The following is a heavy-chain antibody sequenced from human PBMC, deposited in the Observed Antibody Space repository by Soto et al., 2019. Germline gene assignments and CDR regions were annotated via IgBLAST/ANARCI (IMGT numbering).Heavy chain of an antibody. J-gene: IGHJ6*02. D-gene: IGHD3-3*01. CDR2: ISGSGGST. CDR1: GFTFSSYA. Sequence: GGSLRLSCAASGFTFSSYAMSWVRQAPGNGLEWGSAISGSGGSTYYADSVNGRFTISRDNSNNTLYLQMNSLRAEDTAVYYCAKRYYDFWSGLPYGMDVWGQGTTVTVSS. V-gene: IGHV3-23*01. CDR3: AKRYYDFWSGLPYGMDV.